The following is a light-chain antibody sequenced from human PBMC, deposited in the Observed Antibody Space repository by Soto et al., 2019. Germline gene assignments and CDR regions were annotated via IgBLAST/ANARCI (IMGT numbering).Light chain of an antibody. J-gene: IGKJ5*01. CDR3: HQYASSPIT. V-gene: IGKV3-20*01. CDR1: QSVSSSY. Sequence: IVLTQSPGTLSLSPGEGATVSCRASQSVSSSYLAWYQQKPGQAPRLLIYGTSSRATGIPDRFSGSGSGTDFTLTFSRLEPEDFAVYYCHQYASSPITFGQGTRLEIK. CDR2: GTS.